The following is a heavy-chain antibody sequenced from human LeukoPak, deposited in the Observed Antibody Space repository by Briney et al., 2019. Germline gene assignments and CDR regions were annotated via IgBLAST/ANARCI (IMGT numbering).Heavy chain of an antibody. CDR1: GYTFTSYG. J-gene: IGHJ4*02. CDR2: ISAYNGNT. V-gene: IGHV1-18*01. CDR3: ARVEYYSNYKGSYYFDY. D-gene: IGHD4-11*01. Sequence: GASVKVSCKASGYTFTSYGISWVRQAPGQGLEWMGWISAYNGNTNYAQKLQGRVTMTTDTSMSTAYMELRSLRSDDTAVYYCARVEYYSNYKGSYYFDYWGQGTLVTVSS.